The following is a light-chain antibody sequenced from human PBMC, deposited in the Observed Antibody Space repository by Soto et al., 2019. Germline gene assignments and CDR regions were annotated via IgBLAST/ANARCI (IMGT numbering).Light chain of an antibody. V-gene: IGLV2-14*01. Sequence: QSALTQPASVSGSPGQSITISCTGTSSDVGGYNYVSWYQQHPGKAPKVMIYDVSNRPSGVSNRFSGSKSGNTASLTISGLQAEDEADYYYSSYTSSSTYVIFGGGTKRTVL. CDR1: SSDVGGYNY. CDR2: DVS. CDR3: SSYTSSSTYVI. J-gene: IGLJ2*01.